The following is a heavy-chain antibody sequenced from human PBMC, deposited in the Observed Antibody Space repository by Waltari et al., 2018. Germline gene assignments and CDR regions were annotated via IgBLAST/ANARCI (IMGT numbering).Heavy chain of an antibody. V-gene: IGHV1-58*01. Sequence: QMQLVQSGPEVKKPGTSVKVSCKASGFTFTSSAVQWVRQARGQRLEWIGWIVVGSGNTNYAQKFQERVTITRDMSTSTAYMELSSLRSEDTAVYYCAAAPNYSNYLDYWGQGTLVTVSS. D-gene: IGHD4-4*01. CDR3: AAAPNYSNYLDY. CDR1: GFTFTSSA. CDR2: IVVGSGNT. J-gene: IGHJ4*02.